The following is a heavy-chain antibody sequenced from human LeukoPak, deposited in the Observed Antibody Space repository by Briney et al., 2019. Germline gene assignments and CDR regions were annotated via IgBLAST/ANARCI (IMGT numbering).Heavy chain of an antibody. CDR1: GGTFSSYA. D-gene: IGHD1-1*01. J-gene: IGHJ4*02. Sequence: SVKVSCKASGGTFSSYAISWVRQAPGQGLEWMGGIIPIFGTANYAQKFQGRVTITADKSTSTAYMELSSLRSEDSAVYYCARGKNWNDLTFDYWGQGTLVTVSS. CDR2: IIPIFGTA. CDR3: ARGKNWNDLTFDY. V-gene: IGHV1-69*06.